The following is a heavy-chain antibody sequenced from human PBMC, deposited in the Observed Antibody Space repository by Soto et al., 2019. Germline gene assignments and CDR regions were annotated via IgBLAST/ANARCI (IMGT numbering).Heavy chain of an antibody. J-gene: IGHJ4*02. V-gene: IGHV3-7*03. Sequence: GGSLLVSCAPSVFTFSSSWMSWVRQPPGKGLEWVATIKQDESEKYYVDSVKGRFTVSRDNAKNSLYLQMNTLRAEDTAVYYCARGDYFDRRFDYWGQGAMVTVSS. D-gene: IGHD3-22*01. CDR1: VFTFSSSW. CDR2: IKQDESEK. CDR3: ARGDYFDRRFDY.